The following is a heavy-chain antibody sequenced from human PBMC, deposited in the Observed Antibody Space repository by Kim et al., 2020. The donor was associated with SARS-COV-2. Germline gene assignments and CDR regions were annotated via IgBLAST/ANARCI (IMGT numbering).Heavy chain of an antibody. J-gene: IGHJ4*02. Sequence: GGSLRLSCAGSGITFSGFWMTWVRQVPGKGLEWLANIKEDGSQKNYADSVTGRFNISRDDSKNSVHLEMNYLRGDDTGIYYCATTGSGWGFDIWGQGNLVTVSS. CDR3: ATTGSGWGFDI. CDR2: IKEDGSQK. D-gene: IGHD6-19*01. V-gene: IGHV3-7*03. CDR1: GITFSGFW.